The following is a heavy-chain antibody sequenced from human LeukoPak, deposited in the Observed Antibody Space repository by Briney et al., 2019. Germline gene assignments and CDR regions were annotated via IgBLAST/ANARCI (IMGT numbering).Heavy chain of an antibody. CDR3: ARDVGNTGWYTFDY. CDR1: GDSDSSINGA. Sequence: KRSQTLSLTCAISGDSDSSINGAWNWIRQSPSRGLEWLGRTYFRSQWYYDYAVAFQGRITINPDTSNNQFSLLLTSLSPEDTAVYYCARDVGNTGWYTFDYWGQGTLVTVSS. D-gene: IGHD6-19*01. V-gene: IGHV6-1*01. J-gene: IGHJ4*02. CDR2: TYFRSQWYY.